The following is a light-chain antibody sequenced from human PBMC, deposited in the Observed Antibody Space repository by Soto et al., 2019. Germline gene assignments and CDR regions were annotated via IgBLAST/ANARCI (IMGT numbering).Light chain of an antibody. CDR3: QSYDSSLSGYVV. J-gene: IGLJ2*01. V-gene: IGLV1-40*01. Sequence: QAVVTQPPSVSGAPGQRVTISCTGSYSNIGAGYDVHWYQQLPGTAPKLLIYGNSNRPSGVPDRFSGSKSGTSASLAITGLQAEDEADYYCQSYDSSLSGYVVFGGGTQLTVL. CDR2: GNS. CDR1: YSNIGAGYD.